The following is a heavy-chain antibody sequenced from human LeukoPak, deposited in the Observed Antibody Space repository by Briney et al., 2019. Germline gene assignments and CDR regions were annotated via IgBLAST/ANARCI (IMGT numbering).Heavy chain of an antibody. Sequence: ASVKVSCKASGYTFTSYDIIWVRQATGQGLEWMEWMNPNSGNTGYAQKFQGGVTITRNTSISTAYMELSSLRSEDTAVYYCARVDIVARGYWFDPWGQGTLVTVSS. J-gene: IGHJ5*02. V-gene: IGHV1-8*03. CDR2: MNPNSGNT. D-gene: IGHD5-12*01. CDR3: ARVDIVARGYWFDP. CDR1: GYTFTSYD.